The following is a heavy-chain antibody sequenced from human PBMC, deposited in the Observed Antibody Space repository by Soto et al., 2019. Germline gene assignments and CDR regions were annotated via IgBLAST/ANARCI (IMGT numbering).Heavy chain of an antibody. CDR3: VKGHSESYYYFDY. CDR1: GFTCSFCA. J-gene: IGHJ4*02. D-gene: IGHD1-26*01. V-gene: IGHV3-23*01. Sequence: EVQLLESGGGLVQPGGSLRLSCAASGFTCSFCAMNWVRQAPGKGLEWVSSIRGSGGDTYYADSVKGRCTISRDNSKNTRYLQMNSLRVEDTAVYYCVKGHSESYYYFDYWGQGTLVTVSS. CDR2: IRGSGGDT.